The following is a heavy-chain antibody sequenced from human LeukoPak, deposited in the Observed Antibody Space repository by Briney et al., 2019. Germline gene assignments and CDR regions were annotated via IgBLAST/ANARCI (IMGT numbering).Heavy chain of an antibody. J-gene: IGHJ4*02. CDR1: GFTFTDHW. CDR3: VRDRTTVTLFDS. D-gene: IGHD4-17*01. CDR2: IKTDGSIR. V-gene: IGHV3-74*01. Sequence: PGGSLRLSCAASGFTFTDHWMHWVRQAPGKGLVWASRIKTDGSIRGYADSVEGRFTVSRDNARNTVYLEMSSLRVDDTAVYFCVRDRTTVTLFDSWGQGTLSRSPQ.